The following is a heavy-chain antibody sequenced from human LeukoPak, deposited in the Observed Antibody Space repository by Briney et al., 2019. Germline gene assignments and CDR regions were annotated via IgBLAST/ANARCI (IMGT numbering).Heavy chain of an antibody. V-gene: IGHV3-30*18. CDR2: ISYDGSNK. J-gene: IGHJ3*02. D-gene: IGHD1-26*01. CDR3: AKSLALVGATDAFDI. Sequence: GGSLRLSCAASGFTFSSYGMHWVRQAPGKGLEWMAVISYDGSNKYYADSVKGRFTISRDNSKNTLYLQMNSLRAEDTAVYYCAKSLALVGATDAFDIWGQGTMVTVSS. CDR1: GFTFSSYG.